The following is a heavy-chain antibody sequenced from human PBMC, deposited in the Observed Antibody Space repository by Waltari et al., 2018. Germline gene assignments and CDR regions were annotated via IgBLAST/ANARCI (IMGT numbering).Heavy chain of an antibody. Sequence: QVQLVESGGGVVQPGGSLRLSCAASGFTFSSYGMHWVRQAPGKGLEWVAFIRYDGSNKYYADSVKGRFTISRDNSKNTLYLQMNSLRAEDTAVYYCAKKLGSSWYYFDYWGQGTLVTVSS. CDR3: AKKLGSSWYYFDY. CDR2: IRYDGSNK. V-gene: IGHV3-30*02. CDR1: GFTFSSYG. D-gene: IGHD6-13*01. J-gene: IGHJ4*02.